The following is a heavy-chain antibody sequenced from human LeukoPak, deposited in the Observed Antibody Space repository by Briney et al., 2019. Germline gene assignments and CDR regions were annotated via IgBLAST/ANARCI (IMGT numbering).Heavy chain of an antibody. D-gene: IGHD2-15*01. CDR1: GFTFSSSA. J-gene: IGHJ4*02. V-gene: IGHV3-23*01. CDR2: ISNNGGYT. Sequence: GGSLRLSCAASGFTFSSSAMSWGRQAPGKGLEGVSAISNNGGYTYYADSVQGRFTISRDNSKSTLCLQMNSLRAEDTAVYSRAKQLGHCSDGSCYFPYWGQGTLVTVSS. CDR3: AKQLGHCSDGSCYFPY.